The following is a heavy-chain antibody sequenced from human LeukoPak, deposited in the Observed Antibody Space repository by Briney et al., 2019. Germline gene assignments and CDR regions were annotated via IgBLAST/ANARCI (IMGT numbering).Heavy chain of an antibody. Sequence: SETLPLTCAVSGYSISSGYYWGWIRQPPGKGLEWIGSIYHSGSTYYNPSLKSRVTISVDTSKNQFSLKLSSVTAADTAVYYCARHVGAREMATILGWFDPWGQGTLVTVSS. D-gene: IGHD5-24*01. V-gene: IGHV4-38-2*01. CDR3: ARHVGAREMATILGWFDP. CDR2: IYHSGST. CDR1: GYSISSGYY. J-gene: IGHJ5*02.